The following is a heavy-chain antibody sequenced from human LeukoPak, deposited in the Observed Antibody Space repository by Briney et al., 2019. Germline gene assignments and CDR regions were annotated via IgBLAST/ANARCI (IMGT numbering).Heavy chain of an antibody. CDR2: ISGGTT. CDR3: SRGSCWLSVY. D-gene: IGHD2-15*01. V-gene: IGHV3-49*03. Sequence: PGRSLRLSCPASGFTFGDYLMSWLRQAPGKGLEWIGFISGGTTEYAAPVKGRFTISRDDSTSIAYLQMNSLTTEDTAVYYCSRGSCWLSVYWGQGTLVTVSS. CDR1: GFTFGDYL. J-gene: IGHJ4*02.